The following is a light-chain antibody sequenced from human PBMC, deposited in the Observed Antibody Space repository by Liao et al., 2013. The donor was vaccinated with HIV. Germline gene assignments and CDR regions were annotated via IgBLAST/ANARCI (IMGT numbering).Light chain of an antibody. J-gene: IGLJ2*01. CDR1: NIGSKS. V-gene: IGLV3-21*01. CDR2: FNN. CDR3: QVWDSRSDHVV. Sequence: SYVLTQPPSLSVAPGKTARITCGGNNIGSKSVHWYQQKPDQAPVLVISFNNDRPSGIPERFSGSNSGNTATLTITRVGAGDEADYYCQVWDSRSDHVVFGGGTEGDRP.